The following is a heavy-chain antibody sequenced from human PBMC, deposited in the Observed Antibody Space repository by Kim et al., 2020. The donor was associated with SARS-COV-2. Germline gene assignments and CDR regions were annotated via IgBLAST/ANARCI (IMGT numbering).Heavy chain of an antibody. J-gene: IGHJ6*03. CDR3: ARGTRQWLSRHYYYYMDV. V-gene: IGHV4-34*01. CDR1: GGSFSGYY. D-gene: IGHD6-19*01. CDR2: IYHSGST. Sequence: SETLSLTCAVYGGSFSGYYWSWIRQPPGKGLEWIGEIYHSGSTNYNPSLKSRVTISVDTSKNQFSLKLSSVTAADTAVYYCARGTRQWLSRHYYYYMDVWGRGTTVTVSS.